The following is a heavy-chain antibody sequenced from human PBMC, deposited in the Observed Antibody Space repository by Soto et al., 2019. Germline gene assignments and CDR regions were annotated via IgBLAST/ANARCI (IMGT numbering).Heavy chain of an antibody. Sequence: QVQLVQSGAEVKKPGSSLRVSCKASGDTFNFYTINWVRQAPGLGLEWLGRISPYLSVSNYEQKFQGRVPITADTYTNTAYMEVRSLRSEDTDMYYCATSFGSGYRAFDYWGQGALVTVSS. J-gene: IGHJ4*02. CDR1: GDTFNFYT. D-gene: IGHD3-10*01. CDR3: ATSFGSGYRAFDY. CDR2: ISPYLSVS. V-gene: IGHV1-69*02.